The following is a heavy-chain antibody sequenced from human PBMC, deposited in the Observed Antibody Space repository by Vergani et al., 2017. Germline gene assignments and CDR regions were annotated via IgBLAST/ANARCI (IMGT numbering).Heavy chain of an antibody. CDR1: EFSFNFYD. V-gene: IGHV3-30*02. D-gene: IGHD2-2*01. CDR2: IRYDGGDK. Sequence: QVQLVESGGGVVQPGESLRLSCGASEFSFNFYDMHWVRHSPDRGLEWVAFIRYDGGDKYYVDSVKGRFTIARDNSKNTLYLQMSSLRPEDTAVYYCARLRNDMTYCRSTWCPNWFDPWGQGTLVTVSS. J-gene: IGHJ5*02. CDR3: ARLRNDMTYCRSTWCPNWFDP.